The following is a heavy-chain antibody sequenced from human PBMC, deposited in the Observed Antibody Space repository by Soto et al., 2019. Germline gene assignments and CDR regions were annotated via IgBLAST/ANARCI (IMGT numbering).Heavy chain of an antibody. CDR1: GFTFSSYG. CDR2: ISYDGSNK. CDR3: AKDYTYYDFWSGYSETYYYYGMDV. D-gene: IGHD3-3*01. J-gene: IGHJ6*02. V-gene: IGHV3-30*18. Sequence: GGSLRLSCAASGFTFSSYGMHWVRQAPGKGLEWVAVISYDGSNKYYADSVKGRFTISRDNSKNTLYLQMNSLRAEDTAVYYCAKDYTYYDFWSGYSETYYYYGMDVWGQGTTVTVSS.